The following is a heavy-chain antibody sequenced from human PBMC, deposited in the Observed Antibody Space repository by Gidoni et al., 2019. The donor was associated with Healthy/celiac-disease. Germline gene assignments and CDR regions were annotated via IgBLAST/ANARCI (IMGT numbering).Heavy chain of an antibody. CDR3: ARDRIAARSFDY. D-gene: IGHD6-6*01. V-gene: IGHV3-33*01. CDR1: GFTFSSSG. Sequence: QVQLVESGGGVVQPGRSLRLSCAASGFTFSSSGMHWVRQAPGKGLEWVAVIWYDGSNKYYADSVKGRFTISRDNSKNTLYLQMNSLRAEDTAVYYCARDRIAARSFDYWGQGTLVTVSS. CDR2: IWYDGSNK. J-gene: IGHJ4*02.